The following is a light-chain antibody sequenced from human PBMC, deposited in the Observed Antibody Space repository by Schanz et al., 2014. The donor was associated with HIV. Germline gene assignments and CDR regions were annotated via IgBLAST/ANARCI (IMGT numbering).Light chain of an antibody. CDR3: AAWDDSLNAWV. CDR1: SSNIGADYD. CDR2: SNN. V-gene: IGLV1-44*01. Sequence: QSVLTQPPSVSGAPGQRVAISCTGSSSNIGADYDVHWYQQLPGTAPRLLIYSNNQRPPGVPDRFSGSKSGTSASLAISGLQSEDEADYYCAAWDDSLNAWVFGGGTKLTVL. J-gene: IGLJ3*02.